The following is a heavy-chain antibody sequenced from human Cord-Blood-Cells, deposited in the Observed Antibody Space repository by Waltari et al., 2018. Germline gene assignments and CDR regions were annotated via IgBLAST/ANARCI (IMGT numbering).Heavy chain of an antibody. V-gene: IGHV3-33*01. D-gene: IGHD4-4*01. Sequence: QVQLVASGGGVVQPGRSLRLSCAASGFTFSSYGMHWVRQAPGKGLEWVAVIWYDGSNKYYADSVKGRFTISRDNSKNTLYLQMNSLRAEDTAVYYCARERRNYWFDPWGQGTLVTVSS. CDR3: ARERRNYWFDP. CDR2: IWYDGSNK. J-gene: IGHJ5*02. CDR1: GFTFSSYG.